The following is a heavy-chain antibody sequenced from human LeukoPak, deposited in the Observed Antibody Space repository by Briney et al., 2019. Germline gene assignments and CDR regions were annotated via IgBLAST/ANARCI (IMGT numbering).Heavy chain of an antibody. D-gene: IGHD3-9*01. CDR3: AKWYYDILGVDY. Sequence: GGSLRLSCAASGFTFSSYAMSWVRQAPGKGLEWVSSIGTSTSYIYYADSVKGRFTISRDNSKNTLYLQMNSLRAEDTAVYYCAKWYYDILGVDYWGQGTLVTVSS. V-gene: IGHV3-21*01. J-gene: IGHJ4*02. CDR2: IGTSTSYI. CDR1: GFTFSSYA.